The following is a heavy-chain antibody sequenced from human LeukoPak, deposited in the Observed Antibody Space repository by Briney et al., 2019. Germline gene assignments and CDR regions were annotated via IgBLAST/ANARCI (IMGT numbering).Heavy chain of an antibody. V-gene: IGHV3-21*06. CDR1: GFNFSNYY. D-gene: IGHD7-27*01. Sequence: GGSLRLSCAASGFNFSNYYINWVRQAPGKGLEWISSISGTSSYIFYADSMKGRFIVSRDNAKNSVFLQMNSLRAEDTAVYYCGRAGDYWSQGTLVTVSS. CDR2: ISGTSSYI. CDR3: GRAGDY. J-gene: IGHJ4*02.